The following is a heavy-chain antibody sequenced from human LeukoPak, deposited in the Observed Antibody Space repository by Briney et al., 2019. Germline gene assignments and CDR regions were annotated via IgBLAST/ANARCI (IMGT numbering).Heavy chain of an antibody. V-gene: IGHV3-74*01. CDR3: ARGGFHHGFDI. J-gene: IGHJ3*02. CDR1: GFTFSSYW. Sequence: GGSLRLSRAASGFTFSSYWIHWVRQAPGKGLACVSRIDNDGSDTIFADSVKGRFTLSRDNAKNTVYLQMNSLRAEDTAVYYCARGGFHHGFDIWGQGTMVTVS. CDR2: IDNDGSDT. D-gene: IGHD1-14*01.